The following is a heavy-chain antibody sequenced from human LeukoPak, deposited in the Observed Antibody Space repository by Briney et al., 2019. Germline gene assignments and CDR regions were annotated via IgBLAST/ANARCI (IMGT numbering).Heavy chain of an antibody. CDR3: ASHYYDSSGYGDLDY. CDR2: TIPIFGTA. J-gene: IGHJ4*02. D-gene: IGHD3-22*01. V-gene: IGHV1-69*05. Sequence: GSSVKVSCKASGGTFSSYAISWVRQAPGQGLEWMGRTIPIFGTANYAQKFQGRVTITTDESTSTAYMELSSLRSEDTAVYYCASHYYDSSGYGDLDYWGQGTLVTVSS. CDR1: GGTFSSYA.